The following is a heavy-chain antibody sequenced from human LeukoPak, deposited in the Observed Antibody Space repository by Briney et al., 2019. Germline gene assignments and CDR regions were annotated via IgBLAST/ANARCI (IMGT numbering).Heavy chain of an antibody. Sequence: GGSLRLSCTASGFIFNDYWMSWVRQAPGKGQEWVANIKQDGGEKYYVDSVKGRFTISRDNAKNSLYLQMSSLRAEDTAVYYCARDLSDSSGYYYPNWFDPWGQGTLVTVSS. V-gene: IGHV3-7*01. CDR3: ARDLSDSSGYYYPNWFDP. D-gene: IGHD3-22*01. CDR2: IKQDGGEK. CDR1: GFIFNDYW. J-gene: IGHJ5*02.